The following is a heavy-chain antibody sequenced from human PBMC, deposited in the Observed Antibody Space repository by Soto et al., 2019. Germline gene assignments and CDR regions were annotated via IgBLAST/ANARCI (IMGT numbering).Heavy chain of an antibody. D-gene: IGHD2-8*02. Sequence: GGPLRLSCSASGMPFSRYAMSWVRQAPGKGLEWVSSIGLRGGSTYYADSMKARASISRDNSKNTLYLQMNCLRAEDTAIYYSAKDDRGVSYPLCFDSWGQGTLVTISS. CDR1: GMPFSRYA. CDR3: AKDDRGVSYPLCFDS. V-gene: IGHV3-23*01. CDR2: IGLRGGST. J-gene: IGHJ4*02.